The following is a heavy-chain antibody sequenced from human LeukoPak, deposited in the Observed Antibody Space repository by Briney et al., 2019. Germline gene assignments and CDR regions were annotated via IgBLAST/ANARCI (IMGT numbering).Heavy chain of an antibody. CDR2: IYYSGST. Sequence: SETRSLTCTVSGGSISSYHWSWIRQPPGKGLEWIGYIYYSGSTNYNPSLKSRVTISVDTSKNQFSLKLSSVTAADTAVYYCARDRLELGIDYWGQGTLVTVSS. J-gene: IGHJ4*02. CDR1: GGSISSYH. D-gene: IGHD7-27*01. V-gene: IGHV4-59*01. CDR3: ARDRLELGIDY.